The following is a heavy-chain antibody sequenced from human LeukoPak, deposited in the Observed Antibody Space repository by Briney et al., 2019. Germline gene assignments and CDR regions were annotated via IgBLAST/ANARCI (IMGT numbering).Heavy chain of an antibody. J-gene: IGHJ3*02. Sequence: PGRSLRLSCAASGFTFDDYAMHWVRQAPGKGLEWVSGISWNSGSIGYADSVKGRFTISRDNAKNSLYLQMNSLRAEDTALYYCAKSGNYYDSSGYPTGAFDIWGQGTMVTVSS. D-gene: IGHD3-22*01. CDR3: AKSGNYYDSSGYPTGAFDI. CDR2: ISWNSGSI. CDR1: GFTFDDYA. V-gene: IGHV3-9*01.